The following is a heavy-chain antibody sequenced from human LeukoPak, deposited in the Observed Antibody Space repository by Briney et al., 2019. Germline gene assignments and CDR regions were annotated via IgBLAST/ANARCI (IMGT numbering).Heavy chain of an antibody. D-gene: IGHD3-10*01. CDR1: RFTFSRYS. CDR2: ISNSRSTI. V-gene: IGHV3-48*02. J-gene: IGHJ4*02. CDR3: AKYYYTSGSSGGRVFDY. Sequence: GGSLRLSCAASRFTFSRYSINWVRQAPGKGLEWVSYISNSRSTIYYANSVKGRFTISRDNANNSLFLQMNSLRDEDTAVYYCAKYYYTSGSSGGRVFDYWGQGTLVTVSS.